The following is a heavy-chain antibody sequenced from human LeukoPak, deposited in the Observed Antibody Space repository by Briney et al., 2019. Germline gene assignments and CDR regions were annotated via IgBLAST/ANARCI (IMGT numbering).Heavy chain of an antibody. V-gene: IGHV4-39*07. CDR2: MYYSGST. CDR3: ARLSSGYSYYYGMDV. J-gene: IGHJ6*02. CDR1: GGSISSSSYY. D-gene: IGHD3-22*01. Sequence: SETLSLTCTVSGGSISSSSYYWGWIRQPPGKGPEWIVSMYYSGSTFYNPSLKGRVTMSVDTSKNQFSLKLSSVTAADTAVYYCARLSSGYSYYYGMDVWGQGTTVTVSS.